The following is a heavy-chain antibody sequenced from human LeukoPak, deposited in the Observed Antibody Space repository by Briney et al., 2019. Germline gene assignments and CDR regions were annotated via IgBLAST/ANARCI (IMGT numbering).Heavy chain of an antibody. Sequence: ASVKVSCKASGFTFTSSAMQWVRQARGQRLEWIGWIVVGSGNTNYAQKFQERVTITRDMSTSTAYMELSSLRSEDTAVYYCARRYYDFWSGYKAIDYWGQGTLVTVSS. CDR1: GFTFTSSA. CDR3: ARRYYDFWSGYKAIDY. J-gene: IGHJ4*02. D-gene: IGHD3-3*01. CDR2: IVVGSGNT. V-gene: IGHV1-58*02.